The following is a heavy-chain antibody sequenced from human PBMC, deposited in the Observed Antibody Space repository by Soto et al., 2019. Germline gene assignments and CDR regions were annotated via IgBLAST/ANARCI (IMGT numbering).Heavy chain of an antibody. V-gene: IGHV4-34*01. CDR1: GGSFSGYY. CDR2: INHSGST. CDR3: ARAPPDIVVVPGAVRPGGWFDP. Sequence: ETLSLPCAVYGGSFSGYYWSWIRQPPGKGLEWIGEINHSGSTNYNPSLKSRVTISVDTSKNKFSLKLSSVTAADTAVYYCARAPPDIVVVPGAVRPGGWFDPWGQGTPVTVYS. J-gene: IGHJ5*02. D-gene: IGHD2-2*01.